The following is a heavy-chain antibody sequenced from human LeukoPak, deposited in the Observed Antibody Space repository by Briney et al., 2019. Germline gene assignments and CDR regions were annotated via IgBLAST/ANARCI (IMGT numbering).Heavy chain of an antibody. CDR2: ISSSSYI. Sequence: GGSLRLSCAASGFTFSSYSMNWVRQAPGKGLEWVSSISSSSYIYYADSVKGRFTISRDNAKNSLYLQMNSLRAEDTAVYYCARGSRWFGESHTDYWGQGTLVTVSS. V-gene: IGHV3-21*01. J-gene: IGHJ4*02. D-gene: IGHD3-10*01. CDR1: GFTFSSYS. CDR3: ARGSRWFGESHTDY.